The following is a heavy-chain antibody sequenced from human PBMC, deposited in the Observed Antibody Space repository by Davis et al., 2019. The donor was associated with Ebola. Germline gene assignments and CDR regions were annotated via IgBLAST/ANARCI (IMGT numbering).Heavy chain of an antibody. CDR2: IIPILGIA. CDR1: GGTFSSYT. CDR3: ARDARIAAAGLYYYYYYGMDV. J-gene: IGHJ6*04. Sequence: AASVKVSCKASGGTFSSYTISWVRQAPGQGLEWMGRIIPILGIANYAQKFQGRVTITADESTSTAYMELSSLRSEDTAVYYCARDARIAAAGLYYYYYYGMDVWGKGTTVTVSS. D-gene: IGHD6-13*01. V-gene: IGHV1-69*04.